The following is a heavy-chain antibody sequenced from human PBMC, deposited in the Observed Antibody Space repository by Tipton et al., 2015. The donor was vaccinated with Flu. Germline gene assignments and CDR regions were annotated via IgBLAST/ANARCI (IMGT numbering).Heavy chain of an antibody. J-gene: IGHJ5*02. Sequence: TLSLTCTVSGGSISSGGYYWSWIRQHPGKGLEWIGYIYYSGSTYYNPSLKSRVTISVDTSKNQFSLKLSSVTAADTAVYYCARRGVVIMSAWFDPWGQGTLVTVSS. V-gene: IGHV4-31*03. CDR2: IYYSGST. CDR1: GGSISSGGYY. CDR3: ARRGVVIMSAWFDP. D-gene: IGHD3-3*01.